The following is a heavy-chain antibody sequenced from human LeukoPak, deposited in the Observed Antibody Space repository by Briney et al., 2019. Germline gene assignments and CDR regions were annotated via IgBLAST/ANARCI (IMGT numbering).Heavy chain of an antibody. J-gene: IGHJ6*02. CDR1: GYTFTSYG. CDR2: ISAYNGNT. V-gene: IGHV1-18*01. CDR3: ARGSSSWYYYYGMDV. D-gene: IGHD6-13*01. Sequence: ASVKASCKASGYTFTSYGISWVRQAPGQGLEWMGWISAYNGNTNYAQKLQGRVTMTTDTSTSTAYMELRSLGSDDTAVYYCARGSSSWYYYYGMDVWGQGTTVTVSS.